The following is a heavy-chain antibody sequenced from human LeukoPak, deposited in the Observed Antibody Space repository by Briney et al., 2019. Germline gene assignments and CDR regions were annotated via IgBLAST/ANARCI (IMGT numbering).Heavy chain of an antibody. D-gene: IGHD2-2*01. J-gene: IGHJ4*02. Sequence: ASVKVSCKASGYTFTGYYMHWVRQAPGQGLEWMGWINPNSGGTNYAQKFQGRVTMTRDTSISTAYMELSRLRSDDTSVYYCARDPFRIVVVPAPTIPDDYWGQGTLVTVSS. CDR3: ARDPFRIVVVPAPTIPDDY. CDR2: INPNSGGT. V-gene: IGHV1-2*02. CDR1: GYTFTGYY.